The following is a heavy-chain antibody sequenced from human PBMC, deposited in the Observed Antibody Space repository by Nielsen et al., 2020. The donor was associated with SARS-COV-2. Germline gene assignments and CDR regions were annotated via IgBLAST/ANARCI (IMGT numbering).Heavy chain of an antibody. Sequence: WIRQPPRKGLEWIGEINHSGSTNYNPSLKSRVTISVDTSKNQFSLKLSSVTAADTAVYYCARVIPHRRYYYDSSGYYYFDYWGQGTLVTVSS. V-gene: IGHV4-34*01. J-gene: IGHJ4*02. D-gene: IGHD3-22*01. CDR3: ARVIPHRRYYYDSSGYYYFDY. CDR2: INHSGST.